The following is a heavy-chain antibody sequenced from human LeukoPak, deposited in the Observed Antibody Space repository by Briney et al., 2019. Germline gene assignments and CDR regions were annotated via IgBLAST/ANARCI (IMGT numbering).Heavy chain of an antibody. V-gene: IGHV4-59*01. D-gene: IGHD2-2*01. CDR2: IYYSGST. CDR3: ARIPAATNYYYYYMDV. CDR1: GGSISSYY. Sequence: SETLPLTCTVSGGSISSYYWSWIRQPPGKGLEWIGYIYYSGSTNYNPSLKSRVTISVDTSKNQFFLKLSSVTAADTAVYYCARIPAATNYYYYYMDVWGKGTTVTVSS. J-gene: IGHJ6*03.